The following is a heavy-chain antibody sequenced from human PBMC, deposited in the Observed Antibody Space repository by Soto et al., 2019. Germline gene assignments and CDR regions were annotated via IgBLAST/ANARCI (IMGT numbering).Heavy chain of an antibody. CDR3: ARRTGVFGHYFAY. Sequence: QLPLQEAGPGLVKPSETLSLTCTVSGGSISSSSYYWGWIRQPPAKGPQLMGAVYYNGHTYYNPSLKSRVTMSVDTSKNQFSLKLSSATAADTAMYYCARRTGVFGHYFAYWGQGTLVTVSS. D-gene: IGHD3-16*01. CDR2: VYYNGHT. J-gene: IGHJ4*02. V-gene: IGHV4-39*01. CDR1: GGSISSSSYY.